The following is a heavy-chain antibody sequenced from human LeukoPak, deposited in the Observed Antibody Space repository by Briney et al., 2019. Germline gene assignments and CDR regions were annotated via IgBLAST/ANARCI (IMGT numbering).Heavy chain of an antibody. Sequence: SETLSLTCTVSGGSINNHYWSWIRQPPGKGMEWIGYIYYSGSTNYSPSLTSRVTISLDTSKNQFSLKLSSVTAADTAVYFCARRRGNFWTDYYAFDYWGLGTLVTVSS. CDR2: IYYSGST. CDR3: ARRRGNFWTDYYAFDY. D-gene: IGHD3/OR15-3a*01. V-gene: IGHV4-59*08. J-gene: IGHJ4*02. CDR1: GGSINNHY.